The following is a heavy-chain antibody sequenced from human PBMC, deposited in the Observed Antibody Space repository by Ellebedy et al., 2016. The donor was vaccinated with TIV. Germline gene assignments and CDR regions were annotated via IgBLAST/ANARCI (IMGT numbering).Heavy chain of an antibody. J-gene: IGHJ4*02. D-gene: IGHD3-9*01. CDR1: GFTVSGYW. V-gene: IGHV3-74*01. CDR2: LNTDGSSK. CDR3: ARESFRYFDWDL. Sequence: PGGSLRLSCAASGFTVSGYWMHWVRQAPGEGLVWLSRLNTDGSSKSYAGLVEGRFTPSRDNAKNPVYLQIDRLRAEDKAVYFCARESFRYFDWDLWGQGTPVTVAS.